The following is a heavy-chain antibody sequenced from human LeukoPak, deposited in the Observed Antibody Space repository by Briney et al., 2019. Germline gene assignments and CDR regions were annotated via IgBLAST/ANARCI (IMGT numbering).Heavy chain of an antibody. CDR2: IYYSGST. CDR1: GGSISSYY. J-gene: IGHJ4*02. Sequence: SETLSLTCTVSGGSISSYYWSWIRQPPGKGLAWNGYIYYSGSTNYNPSLKSRVTMSVDTSKNQFSLKLSSVTAADTAVYYCARKYYYGSGTYYNFWGQGTLVTVSS. CDR3: ARKYYYGSGTYYNF. V-gene: IGHV4-59*12. D-gene: IGHD3-10*01.